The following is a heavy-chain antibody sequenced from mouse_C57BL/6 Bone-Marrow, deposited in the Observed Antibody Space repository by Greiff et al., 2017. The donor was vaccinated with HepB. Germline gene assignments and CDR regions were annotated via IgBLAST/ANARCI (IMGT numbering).Heavy chain of an antibody. J-gene: IGHJ2*01. D-gene: IGHD1-1*01. CDR3: AREGYYGPDY. CDR1: GFTFSSYA. V-gene: IGHV5-4*01. Sequence: EVKVIESGGGLVKPGGSLKLSCAASGFTFSSYAMSWVRQTPEKRLEWVATISDGGSYTYYPDNVKGRFTISRDNAKNNLYLQMSHLKSEDTAMYYCAREGYYGPDYWGQGTTLTVSS. CDR2: ISDGGSYT.